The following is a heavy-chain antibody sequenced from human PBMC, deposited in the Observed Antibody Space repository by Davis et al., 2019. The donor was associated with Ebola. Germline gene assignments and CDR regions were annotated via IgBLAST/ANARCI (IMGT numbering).Heavy chain of an antibody. CDR1: GFTFSDHY. CDR2: IKQDGSEK. D-gene: IGHD3-3*01. J-gene: IGHJ6*02. CDR3: ARTGFWSGYYNYYYYYGMDV. V-gene: IGHV3-7*01. Sequence: GESLKISCAASGFTFSDHYMSWVRQAPGKGLEWVANIKQDGSEKYYVDSVKGRFTISRDNAKNSLYLQMNSLRAEDTAVYYCARTGFWSGYYNYYYYYGMDVWGQGTTVTVSS.